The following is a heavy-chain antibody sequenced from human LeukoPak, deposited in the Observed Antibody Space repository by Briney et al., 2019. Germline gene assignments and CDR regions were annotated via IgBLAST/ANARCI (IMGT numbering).Heavy chain of an antibody. Sequence: QAGGSLRLSCAASGFTFSSYAMHWVRQAPGKGLEWVAVISYDGSNKYYADSVKGRFTISRDNSKNTLYLQMNSLRAEDTAVYYCARDLTVYGDYYFDYWGQGTLVTVSS. D-gene: IGHD4-17*01. V-gene: IGHV3-30*04. J-gene: IGHJ4*02. CDR1: GFTFSSYA. CDR3: ARDLTVYGDYYFDY. CDR2: ISYDGSNK.